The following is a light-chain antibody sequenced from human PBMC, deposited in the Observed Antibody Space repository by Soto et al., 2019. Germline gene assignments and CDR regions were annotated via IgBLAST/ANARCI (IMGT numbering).Light chain of an antibody. CDR2: DVT. V-gene: IGLV2-14*03. Sequence: QSVLTQPASLSVSPGQSITISCTGTSSDVGGYNFVSWYQHHPGKAPKLIIYDVTNRPSGISNRFSGSKSGNTASLTISGLQAEDEADCYCTSYTSSITYVFGTGTKVTVL. CDR1: SSDVGGYNF. J-gene: IGLJ1*01. CDR3: TSYTSSITYV.